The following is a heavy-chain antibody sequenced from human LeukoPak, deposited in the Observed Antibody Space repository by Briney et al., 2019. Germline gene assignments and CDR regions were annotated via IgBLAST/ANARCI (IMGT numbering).Heavy chain of an antibody. CDR1: GFTFSSYA. J-gene: IGHJ4*02. Sequence: PGGTLRLSCAASGFTFSSYAMSWVRQAPGKGLEWVSTISGSGGGTYYADSVKGRFTLSRDNPMNTLYLQMNSLRAEDTAVYYCAKDVESGRSADYWGQGTLVTVSS. CDR2: ISGSGGGT. CDR3: AKDVESGRSADY. V-gene: IGHV3-23*01. D-gene: IGHD3-10*01.